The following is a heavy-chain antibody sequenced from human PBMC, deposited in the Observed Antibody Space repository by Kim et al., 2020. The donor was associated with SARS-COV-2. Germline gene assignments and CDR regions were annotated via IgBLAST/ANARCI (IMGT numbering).Heavy chain of an antibody. J-gene: IGHJ6*02. CDR1: GGSFSGYY. CDR2: INHSGST. CDR3: AFEGFGDHGMDV. D-gene: IGHD3-10*01. Sequence: SETLSLTCAVYGGSFSGYYWSWIRQPPGKGLEWIGEINHSGSTNYNPSLKSRVTISVDTSKNQFSLKLSSVTAADTAVYYCAFEGFGDHGMDVWGQGTTVTVSS. V-gene: IGHV4-34*01.